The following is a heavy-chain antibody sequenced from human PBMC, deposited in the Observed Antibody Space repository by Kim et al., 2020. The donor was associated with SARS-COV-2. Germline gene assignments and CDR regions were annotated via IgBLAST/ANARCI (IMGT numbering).Heavy chain of an antibody. CDR2: ISYDGSNK. CDR1: GFTFSSYG. V-gene: IGHV3-30*18. D-gene: IGHD4-17*01. Sequence: GGSLRLSCAASGFTFSSYGMHWVRQAPGKGLEWVAVISYDGSNKYYADPVKGRFTISRDNSKNTLYLQMNSLCAEDTAVYFCAKVRAGVYAQYGMDVWC. J-gene: IGHJ6*02. CDR3: AKVRAGVYAQYGMDV.